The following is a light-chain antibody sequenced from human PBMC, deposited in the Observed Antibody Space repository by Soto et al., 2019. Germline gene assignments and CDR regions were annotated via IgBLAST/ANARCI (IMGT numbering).Light chain of an antibody. CDR3: GADHGSGSNFVT. CDR1: SGYSNYT. Sequence: QSVLTQPPSASASLGASVTLTCTLSSGYSNYTVDWYQQRPGKGPRFVMRVGTGGIVGSKGDGIPDRFSVLGSGLNRYLTFKNIQEEDESDYHCGADHGSGSNFVTFGTGTKLTVL. V-gene: IGLV9-49*01. J-gene: IGLJ1*01. CDR2: VGTGGIVG.